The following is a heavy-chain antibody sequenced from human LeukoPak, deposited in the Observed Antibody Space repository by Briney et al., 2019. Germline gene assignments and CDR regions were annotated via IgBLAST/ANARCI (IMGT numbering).Heavy chain of an antibody. V-gene: IGHV4-39*07. CDR3: ARLYGNYQNYFDY. CDR2: MYYRGNT. J-gene: IGHJ4*02. D-gene: IGHD1-7*01. CDR1: GGSISSITYY. Sequence: SETLSLTCTVSGGSISSITYYWGWIRQPPGKGLEWVGHMYYRGNTFYNPSLKSRVTISVDTSKNQFSLKLRSVTAADTAVYYCARLYGNYQNYFDYWVQGTLVTVSS.